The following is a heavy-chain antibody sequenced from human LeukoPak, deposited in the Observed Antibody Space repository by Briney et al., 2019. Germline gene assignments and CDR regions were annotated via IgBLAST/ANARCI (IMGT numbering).Heavy chain of an antibody. J-gene: IGHJ6*04. V-gene: IGHV3-7*01. CDR3: AELGITMIGGV. Sequence: GGSLRLSCEGSGFSFTNHWMTWVRQGPRKGLEWVAQVNLDGSDKYYVDSVKGRFTISRDNAKNSLYLQMNSLRAEDTAVYYCAELGITMIGGVWGKGTTVTISS. D-gene: IGHD3-10*02. CDR2: VNLDGSDK. CDR1: GFSFTNHW.